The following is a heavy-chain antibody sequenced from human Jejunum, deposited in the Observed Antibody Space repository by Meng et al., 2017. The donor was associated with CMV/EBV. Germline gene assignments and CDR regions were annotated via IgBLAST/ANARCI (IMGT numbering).Heavy chain of an antibody. Sequence: LTGAVYGGSCSGYYWSWNRQPRGKGLEWMGQINHSRTTNYSPSLKSRVTISVDTSKNQFSLKLTSVSAADTAVYYCARRLVAAHFDHWGQGALVTVSS. CDR3: ARRLVAAHFDH. V-gene: IGHV4-34*01. D-gene: IGHD2-21*01. CDR1: GGSCSGYY. J-gene: IGHJ4*02. CDR2: INHSRTT.